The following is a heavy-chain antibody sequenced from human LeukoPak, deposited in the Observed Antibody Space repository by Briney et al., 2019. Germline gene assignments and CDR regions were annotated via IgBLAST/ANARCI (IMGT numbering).Heavy chain of an antibody. J-gene: IGHJ4*02. CDR1: GGSMNSGSYY. D-gene: IGHD6-19*01. V-gene: IGHV4-61*02. CDR2: IYSSGST. CDR3: ARDWYSSGWSVLDY. Sequence: TSETLSLTCTVSGGSMNSGSYYWSWIRQSAGKGLEWIGRIYSSGSTNYSPSLQSRVTISVDTSKNQLSLKLTSVTAADTAVYFCARDWYSSGWSVLDYWGQGTLVTVSS.